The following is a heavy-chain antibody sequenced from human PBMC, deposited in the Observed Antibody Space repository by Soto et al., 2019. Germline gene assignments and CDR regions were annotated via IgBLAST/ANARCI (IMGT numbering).Heavy chain of an antibody. V-gene: IGHV4-39*01. J-gene: IGHJ5*02. D-gene: IGHD3-9*01. CDR3: ARRAEYYDILTGYYRNWFDP. Sequence: SETLSLTCTVSGGSISSGSYYWGWIRQPPGKGLEWIGSIYYSGSTYYNPSLKSRVTISVDTSKNQFSLKLSSVTAADTAVYYCARRAEYYDILTGYYRNWFDPWGQGTLVTVSS. CDR2: IYYSGST. CDR1: GGSISSGSYY.